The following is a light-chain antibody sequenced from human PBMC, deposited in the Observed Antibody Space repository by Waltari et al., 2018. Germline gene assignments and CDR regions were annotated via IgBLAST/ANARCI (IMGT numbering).Light chain of an antibody. V-gene: IGKV1-5*03. CDR3: QQYNTYPLT. CDR2: KAS. Sequence: DIQMTQSPSTLSASVGDRVTITCRASQYISSWLAWYQQKPGKAPKHLIYKASILESGVPSRFSGSESGTEFTLTISSLQPDDFATYYCQQYNTYPLTFGQGTRLEI. J-gene: IGKJ5*01. CDR1: QYISSW.